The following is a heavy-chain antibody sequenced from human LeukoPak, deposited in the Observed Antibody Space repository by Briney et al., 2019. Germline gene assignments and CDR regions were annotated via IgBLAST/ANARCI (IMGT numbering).Heavy chain of an antibody. J-gene: IGHJ4*02. CDR2: INHSGST. CDR3: ARVLPIAAAYFDY. V-gene: IGHV4-34*01. CDR1: GGSFSGYY. Sequence: SETLSLTCAVYGGSFSGYYWSWIRQPPGKGLEWIGEINHSGSTNYNPSLKSRVTISVDTSKNQFSLKLSSVTAADTAVYYCARVLPIAAAYFDYWGQGTLVTVSS. D-gene: IGHD6-13*01.